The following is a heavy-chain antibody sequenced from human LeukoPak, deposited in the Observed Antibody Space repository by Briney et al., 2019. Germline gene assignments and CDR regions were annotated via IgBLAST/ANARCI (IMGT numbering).Heavy chain of an antibody. D-gene: IGHD2-15*01. CDR3: ARDGGLHTNFDY. CDR1: GFTFRNYW. V-gene: IGHV3-7*01. J-gene: IGHJ4*02. Sequence: GGSLRLSCAASGFTFRNYWMRWVRQAPGKGLEWVANTKPDGTAEYYADCVRGRFTTSRDNANNFLCLQMNSLRGEDTAVYYCARDGGLHTNFDYWGQGTLVTVSS. CDR2: TKPDGTAE.